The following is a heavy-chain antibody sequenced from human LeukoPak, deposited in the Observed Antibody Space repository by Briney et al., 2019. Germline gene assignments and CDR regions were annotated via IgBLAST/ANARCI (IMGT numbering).Heavy chain of an antibody. CDR3: ARHSGSYYGLTNYFDY. CDR2: IDWDGGST. CDR1: GFTFDDYG. Sequence: GGSLRLSCAASGFTFDDYGMSWVRQAAGEGLGWVSGIDWDGGSTGYADSVKGRFTISRDNAKNSLYLQMNSLRAEDTALYYCARHSGSYYGLTNYFDYWGQGTLVTVSS. V-gene: IGHV3-20*04. D-gene: IGHD1-26*01. J-gene: IGHJ4*02.